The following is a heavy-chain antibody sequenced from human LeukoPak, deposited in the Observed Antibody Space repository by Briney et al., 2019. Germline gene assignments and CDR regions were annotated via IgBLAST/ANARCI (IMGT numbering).Heavy chain of an antibody. D-gene: IGHD4-17*01. J-gene: IGHJ4*02. V-gene: IGHV4-39*07. CDR2: IYYSGSI. CDR3: ARVSDYGDNFDY. CDR1: GDSISSSGYY. Sequence: SETLSLTCTVSGDSISSSGYYWGWIRQPPGKGLEWIGSIYYSGSIYYNPSLKSRVTISVDTSKNQFSLKLTSVTAADTAVYYCARVSDYGDNFDYWGQGTLVTVSS.